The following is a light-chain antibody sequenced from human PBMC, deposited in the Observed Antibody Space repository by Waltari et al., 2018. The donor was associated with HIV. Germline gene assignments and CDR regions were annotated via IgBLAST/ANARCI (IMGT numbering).Light chain of an antibody. V-gene: IGLV2-8*01. CDR2: EVT. J-gene: IGLJ2*01. CDR3: SSYAGSNNYVV. CDR1: SSDVGGYNY. Sequence: QSALTQPPSASGSPGQPVTIACTGTSSDVGGYNYVSWYQQYPGKAPNLMIYEVTKRPSGVPDRFSGSKSGNTASLTVSGLQAEDEADYYCSSYAGSNNYVVFGGGTRLTVL.